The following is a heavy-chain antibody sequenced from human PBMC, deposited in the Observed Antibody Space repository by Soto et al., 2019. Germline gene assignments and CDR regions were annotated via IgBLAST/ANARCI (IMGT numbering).Heavy chain of an antibody. D-gene: IGHD3-9*01. CDR3: ARGVRYYDILTGFDY. CDR1: GGSISSYY. J-gene: IGHJ4*02. V-gene: IGHV4-59*01. CDR2: IYYSGST. Sequence: SETLSLTCTVSGGSISSYYWSWIRQPPGKGLEWIGYIYYSGSTNYNPSLKSRVTISVDTSKNQFSLKLNSVTAADTAVYYCARGVRYYDILTGFDYWGQGTLVTVSS.